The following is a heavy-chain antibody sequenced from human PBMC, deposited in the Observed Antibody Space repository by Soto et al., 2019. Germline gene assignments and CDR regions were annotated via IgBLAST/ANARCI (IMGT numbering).Heavy chain of an antibody. V-gene: IGHV4-4*02. J-gene: IGHJ6*02. D-gene: IGHD6-13*01. CDR3: ARDSSRNYYYYGMDV. CDR2: IYHSGST. Sequence: PSETLSLTCAVSGGSISSSNWWSWVRQPPGKGLEWIGEIYHSGSTNYNPSLKSRVTISVDKSKNQFSLKLSSVTAADTAVYYCARDSSRNYYYYGMDVWGQGTAVT. CDR1: GGSISSSNW.